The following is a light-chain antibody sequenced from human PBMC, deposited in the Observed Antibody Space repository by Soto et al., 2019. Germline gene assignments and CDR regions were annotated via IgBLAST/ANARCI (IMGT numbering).Light chain of an antibody. CDR2: DAS. CDR3: QQYHNYPGA. CDR1: QEISNH. J-gene: IGKJ4*01. Sequence: DIQMTQSPSSLSASVGDRVTITCRASQEISNHLAWFQQKPGKPPKSLIYDASSLQSGVPSKFSGSGAGSDFSLAISSLQPGDFATYFCQQYHNYPGAFGGGTKVEIK. V-gene: IGKV1-16*02.